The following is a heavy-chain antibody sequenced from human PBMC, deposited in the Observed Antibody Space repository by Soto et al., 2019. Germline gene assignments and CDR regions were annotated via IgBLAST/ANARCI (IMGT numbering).Heavy chain of an antibody. D-gene: IGHD1-20*01. V-gene: IGHV4-34*01. J-gene: IGHJ4*02. CDR1: GGSFSGYY. CDR3: ARGRTLITGTSLDY. CDR2: INHSGST. Sequence: SETLSLTCAVYGGSFSGYYWTWIRQPPGKGLEWIGEINHSGSTNYKPSLRSRATISVDTSKNQLSLKVNSVTAADTAVYYCARGRTLITGTSLDYWGQGTLVTVS.